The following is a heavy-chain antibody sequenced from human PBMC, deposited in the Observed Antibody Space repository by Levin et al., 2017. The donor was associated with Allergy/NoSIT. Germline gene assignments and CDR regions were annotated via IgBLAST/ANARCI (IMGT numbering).Heavy chain of an antibody. CDR3: ARVLVRGVIRGYYGMDV. J-gene: IGHJ6*02. CDR1: GYTFTSYY. CDR2: INPSGGST. V-gene: IGHV1-46*01. D-gene: IGHD3-10*01. Sequence: ASVKVSCKASGYTFTSYYMHWVRQAPGQGLEWMGIINPSGGSTSYAQKFQGRVTMTRDTSTSTVYMELSSLRSEDTAVYYCARVLVRGVIRGYYGMDVWGQGTTVTVSS.